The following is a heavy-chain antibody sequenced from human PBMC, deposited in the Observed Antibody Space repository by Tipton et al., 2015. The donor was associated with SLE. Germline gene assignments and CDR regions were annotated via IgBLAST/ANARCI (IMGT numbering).Heavy chain of an antibody. D-gene: IGHD5-12*01. CDR1: GFSVSSNY. Sequence: SLRLSCAASGFSVSSNYVSWIRQAPGKGLEWVGRIKSKADGGTTDYVAPVKGRFTMSRDDSKNTLYLQMNSLKTEDTAVYYCIPRGYSGYWGQGTLVTVSS. CDR3: IPRGYSGY. CDR2: IKSKADGGTT. J-gene: IGHJ4*02. V-gene: IGHV3-15*01.